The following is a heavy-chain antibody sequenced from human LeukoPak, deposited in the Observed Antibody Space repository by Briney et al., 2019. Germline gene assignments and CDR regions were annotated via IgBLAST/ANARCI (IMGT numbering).Heavy chain of an antibody. D-gene: IGHD3-10*01. CDR3: ARASQLLWFGESLPFDY. Sequence: GGPLRLSCAVSGFTLCSNYMSWVRQAPGEGLEWVSVIYSGGSTYYADSVKGRFTISRDNSKNKLYLQMNSLRAEDTAVYYCARASQLLWFGESLPFDYWGQGTLVTVSS. CDR2: IYSGGST. V-gene: IGHV3-66*01. J-gene: IGHJ4*02. CDR1: GFTLCSNY.